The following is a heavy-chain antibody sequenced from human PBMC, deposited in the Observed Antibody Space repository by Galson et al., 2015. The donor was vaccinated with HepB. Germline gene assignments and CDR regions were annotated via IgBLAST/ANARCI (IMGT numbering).Heavy chain of an antibody. J-gene: IGHJ4*02. D-gene: IGHD1-26*01. V-gene: IGHV3-23*01. CDR2: ISGSGGST. CDR3: AKDLEWELPYYGLSFEIDY. CDR1: GFTFSSYA. Sequence: SLRLSCAASGFTFSSYAMSWVRQAPGKGLEWVSAISGSGGSTYYADSVKGRFTISRDNSKNTLYLQMNSLRAEDTAVYYCAKDLEWELPYYGLSFEIDYWGQGTLVTVSS.